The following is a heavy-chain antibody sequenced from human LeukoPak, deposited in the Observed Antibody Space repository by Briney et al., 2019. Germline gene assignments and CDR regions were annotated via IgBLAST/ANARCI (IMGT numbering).Heavy chain of an antibody. V-gene: IGHV3-74*01. J-gene: IGHJ4*02. CDR1: GFTFSNYW. CDR3: ARTLHGYYDFWSGYEYYFDY. D-gene: IGHD3-3*01. CDR2: IYNDGSST. Sequence: GGSLRLSCAASGFTFSNYWMHWVRQAPGKGLVWVSRIYNDGSSTSYADSVKGRFTISRDNAKSTLYLQMNSLRAEDTAVYYCARTLHGYYDFWSGYEYYFDYWGQGTLVTVSS.